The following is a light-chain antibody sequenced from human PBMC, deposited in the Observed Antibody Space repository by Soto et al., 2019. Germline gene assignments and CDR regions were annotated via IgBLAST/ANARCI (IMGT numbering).Light chain of an antibody. Sequence: EIVLTQSPATLSLSPGERATLSCRASQRVSSYLAWYQQKPGQAPRLLIYDASNRATGIPARFSGSGSGTDFTLPISSLAPEDFAVYYCQQRSNWPPRITFGPGTKVDIK. J-gene: IGKJ3*01. V-gene: IGKV3-11*01. CDR3: QQRSNWPPRIT. CDR2: DAS. CDR1: QRVSSY.